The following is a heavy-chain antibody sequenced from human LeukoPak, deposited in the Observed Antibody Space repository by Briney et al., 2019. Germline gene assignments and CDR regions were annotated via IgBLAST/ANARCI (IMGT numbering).Heavy chain of an antibody. CDR1: GFIFREYA. V-gene: IGHV3-23*01. D-gene: IGHD4-17*01. CDR2: ITASDYTT. J-gene: IGHJ3*02. Sequence: PGGSLRLSCAASGFIFREYAMTWVRQAPGKGLEWVSSITASDYTTHADSVKGRFTISRDNSKNTLYLQMDSLRGDDTALYHCARDPNGDYIGAFDNWGQGTMVTVSS. CDR3: ARDPNGDYIGAFDN.